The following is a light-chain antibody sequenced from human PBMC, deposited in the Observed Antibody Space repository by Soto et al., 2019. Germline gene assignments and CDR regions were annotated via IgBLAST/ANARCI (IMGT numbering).Light chain of an antibody. CDR1: QSVSSY. CDR3: QQRSNWPPLYT. V-gene: IGKV3-11*01. Sequence: PGERATLSCRASQSVSSYLAWYQQKPGQAPRLLIYDASNRATGIPARFSGSGSGTDFTLTISSLEPEDFAVYYCQQRSNWPPLYTFGQGTKLEIK. J-gene: IGKJ2*01. CDR2: DAS.